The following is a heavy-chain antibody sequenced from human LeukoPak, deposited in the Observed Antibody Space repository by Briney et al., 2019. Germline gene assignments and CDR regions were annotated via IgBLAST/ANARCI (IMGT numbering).Heavy chain of an antibody. Sequence: SETLSLTCTVSGGSISSYYWSWIRQPPGKGLEWIGYIYYSGSTNYNPSLTSRVTISVDTSKDQFSLKLSFVTAADTGVYYCAREGYVERAKSDAFDIWGQGTMVTVSS. V-gene: IGHV4-59*01. CDR2: IYYSGST. J-gene: IGHJ3*02. CDR1: GGSISSYY. D-gene: IGHD5-24*01. CDR3: AREGYVERAKSDAFDI.